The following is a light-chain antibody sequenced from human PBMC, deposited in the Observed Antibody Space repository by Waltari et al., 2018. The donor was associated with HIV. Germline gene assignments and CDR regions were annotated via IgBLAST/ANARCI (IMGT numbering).Light chain of an antibody. CDR3: SSYTSSSTL. V-gene: IGLV2-14*01. J-gene: IGLJ2*01. CDR2: DVS. CDR1: SSDVGGYNY. Sequence: QSALTQPASVSGSPGQSITISCTGTSSDVGGYNYFSWYQQHTGKAPKLMIYDVSNRPSGVSNRFSGSQSGNTASLTISGLQAEDEADYYCSSYTSSSTLFGGGTKLTVL.